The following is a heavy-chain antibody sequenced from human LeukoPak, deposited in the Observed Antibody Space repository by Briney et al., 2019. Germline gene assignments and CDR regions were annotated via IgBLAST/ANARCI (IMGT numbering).Heavy chain of an antibody. CDR2: ISGDGGGT. D-gene: IGHD6-19*01. V-gene: IGHV3-43*02. J-gene: IGHJ3*02. Sequence: GGSLRLSCAASGFTFDHYAMHWVRQAPGKGLEWVSLISGDGGGTYYADSVKGRFTISRDNSKNSLYLQMNSLRTEDTALYYCAKDREYSSGWPDAFDIWGQGTMVTVSS. CDR3: AKDREYSSGWPDAFDI. CDR1: GFTFDHYA.